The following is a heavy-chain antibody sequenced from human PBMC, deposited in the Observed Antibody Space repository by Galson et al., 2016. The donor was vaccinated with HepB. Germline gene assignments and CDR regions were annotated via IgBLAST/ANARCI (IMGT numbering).Heavy chain of an antibody. CDR2: ISGYNGKT. V-gene: IGHV1-18*01. J-gene: IGHJ3*01. Sequence: SVKVSCKASGYAFTSYGINWVRQAPGQGLEWMGWISGYNGKTNYAQKIQDRVTMTADTSTSTAYMELRSLRFDDTAGYYCARGLRLGEFWGQGTMVTVSS. CDR3: ARGLRLGEF. CDR1: GYAFTSYG. D-gene: IGHD3-16*01.